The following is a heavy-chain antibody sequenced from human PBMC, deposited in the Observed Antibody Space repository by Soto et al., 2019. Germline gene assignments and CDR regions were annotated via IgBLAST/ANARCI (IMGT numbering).Heavy chain of an antibody. CDR1: GYSFTSYW. D-gene: IGHD6-13*01. J-gene: IGHJ6*02. CDR3: ARRSIAAAGILYYGMDV. V-gene: IGHV5-51*01. Sequence: PGESLKISCKGSGYSFTSYWIGWVRQMPGKGLEWMGIIYPGGSDTRYSPSFQGQVTISADKSISTAYLQWSSLKASDTAMYYCARRSIAAAGILYYGMDVWGQGTTVTVSS. CDR2: IYPGGSDT.